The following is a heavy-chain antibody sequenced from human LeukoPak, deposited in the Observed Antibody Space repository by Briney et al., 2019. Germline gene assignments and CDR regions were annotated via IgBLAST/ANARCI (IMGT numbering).Heavy chain of an antibody. CDR3: ARADDILTGYYLYNWFDP. V-gene: IGHV4-59*08. D-gene: IGHD3-9*01. Sequence: SETLSLTCTVSGGSISSYYWSWIRQPPGKGLEWIGYIYYSGSTNYNPSLKSRVTISVDTSKNQFSLKLSSVTAADTAVYYCARADDILTGYYLYNWFDPWGQGTLVTVSS. CDR1: GGSISSYY. J-gene: IGHJ5*02. CDR2: IYYSGST.